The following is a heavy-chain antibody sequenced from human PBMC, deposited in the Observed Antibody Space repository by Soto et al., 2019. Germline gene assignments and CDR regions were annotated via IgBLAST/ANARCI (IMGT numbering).Heavy chain of an antibody. CDR2: IRADGTAT. CDR3: ANDLSWGQCDY. J-gene: IGHJ4*02. V-gene: IGHV3-74*03. D-gene: IGHD3-16*01. Sequence: EMQLVESGGGLVQPGGSLRLSCVASGFTFSSYWMHWVRQDPGKGLVWVSSIRADGTATQYADSVKGRFTVSRDNAKNTLYLQMKSLRAEDTAVYYCANDLSWGQCDYWGQGTLVTVSS. CDR1: GFTFSSYW.